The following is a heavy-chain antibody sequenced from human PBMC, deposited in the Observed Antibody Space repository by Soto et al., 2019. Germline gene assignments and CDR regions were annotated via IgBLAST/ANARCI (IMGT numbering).Heavy chain of an antibody. D-gene: IGHD3-3*01. J-gene: IGHJ6*02. CDR1: GGTFSSYA. Sequence: SVKVSCKASGGTFSSYAISWVRQAPGQGLEWMGGIIPIFGTANYAQKFQGRVTITADESTSAAYMELSSLRSEDTAVYYCARARLPGITIFGVVPEDFKNAYYYYYGMDVWGQGTTVTVSS. CDR2: IIPIFGTA. CDR3: ARARLPGITIFGVVPEDFKNAYYYYYGMDV. V-gene: IGHV1-69*13.